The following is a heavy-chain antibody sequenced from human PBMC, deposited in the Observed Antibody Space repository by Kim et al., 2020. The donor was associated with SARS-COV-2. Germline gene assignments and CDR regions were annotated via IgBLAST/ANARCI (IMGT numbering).Heavy chain of an antibody. CDR3: ARVTMVRGVIVGMDV. V-gene: IGHV4-39*07. Sequence: PSLQARVNISVDTSKNQFSLMLSSVTAADTAVYYCARVTMVRGVIVGMDVWGQGTTVTVSS. J-gene: IGHJ6*02. D-gene: IGHD3-10*01.